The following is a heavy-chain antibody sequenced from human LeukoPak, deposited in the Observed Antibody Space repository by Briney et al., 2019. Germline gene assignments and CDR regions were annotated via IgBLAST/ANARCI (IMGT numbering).Heavy chain of an antibody. J-gene: IGHJ5*02. CDR2: INPSGGST. CDR1: GYTFTSYY. V-gene: IGHV1-46*01. D-gene: IGHD5-12*01. Sequence: ASVKVSCKASGYTFTSYYMHWVRQAPGQGLEWMGIINPSGGSTSYAQKFQGRVTITADESTSTAYMELSSLRSEDTAVYYCARVTLPNRVDIVANTAKTQELNWFDPWGQGTLVTVSS. CDR3: ARVTLPNRVDIVANTAKTQELNWFDP.